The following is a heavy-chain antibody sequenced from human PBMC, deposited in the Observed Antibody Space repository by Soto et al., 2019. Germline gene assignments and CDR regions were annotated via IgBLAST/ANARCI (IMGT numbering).Heavy chain of an antibody. D-gene: IGHD5-12*01. CDR3: AREREMATILGGMDV. Sequence: ASVKVSCKASGYTFTSYYMHWVRQAPGQGLEWMGIINPSGGSTSYAQKFQGRVTMTRDTSTSTVYMELSSLRSEDTAVYYCAREREMATILGGMDVWGQGTTVTVYS. V-gene: IGHV1-46*01. CDR2: INPSGGST. J-gene: IGHJ6*02. CDR1: GYTFTSYY.